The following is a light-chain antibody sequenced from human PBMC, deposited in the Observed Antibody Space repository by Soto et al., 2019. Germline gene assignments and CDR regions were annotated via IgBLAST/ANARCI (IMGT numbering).Light chain of an antibody. CDR2: QDV. J-gene: IGLJ3*02. CDR1: RLGDKY. Sequence: SYELTQPPSVSVSPGQTVTITCSGDRLGDKYACWYQQKPGQSPVLVLFQDVKRPSGIPERFSGSTSGNTATLTISETQPMDEADYYCQAWHRNTVVFGGGTQLTVL. CDR3: QAWHRNTVV. V-gene: IGLV3-1*01.